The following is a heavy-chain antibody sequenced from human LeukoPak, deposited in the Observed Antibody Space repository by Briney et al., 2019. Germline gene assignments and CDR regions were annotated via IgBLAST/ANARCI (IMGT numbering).Heavy chain of an antibody. CDR3: ARGEITFGGVIVTRY. V-gene: IGHV1-18*01. CDR1: GYTFTSYG. D-gene: IGHD3-16*02. Sequence: GASVKVSCKASGYTFTSYGISWVRQAPGQGLEWMGWISAYNGNTNYAQKLQGRVTMTTDTSTSTAYMELRSLRSDDTAVYYCARGEITFGGVIVTRYWGQGTLVTVSS. J-gene: IGHJ4*02. CDR2: ISAYNGNT.